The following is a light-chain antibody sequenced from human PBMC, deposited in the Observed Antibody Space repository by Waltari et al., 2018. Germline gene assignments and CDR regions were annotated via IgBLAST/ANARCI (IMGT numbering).Light chain of an antibody. CDR2: WAS. V-gene: IGKV4-1*01. CDR3: QQYYSTSLT. J-gene: IGKJ4*01. Sequence: DIVMTQSPDSLAVSLGERATINCKSSQSVLYSSNNKNYLAWYQQKPGQPPKLLIYWASTRESGFPDRFRSSGSGTDFTLTIINLQPEDVAVYYCQQYYSTSLTFGGGTKVEIK. CDR1: QSVLYSSNNKNY.